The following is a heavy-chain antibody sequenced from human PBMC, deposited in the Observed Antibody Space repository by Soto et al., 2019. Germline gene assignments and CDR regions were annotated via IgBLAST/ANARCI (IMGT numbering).Heavy chain of an antibody. V-gene: IGHV1-2*02. CDR2: INPITGGT. Sequence: ASVKVSCKASGYTFTSYYIHWVRQAPGQGLEWMGWINPITGGTNYAPKFQGRVTMTRDTSITTAYMELSRLRSDDTAVYYCARNYYDSSDRDYLDYWGRG. CDR1: GYTFTSYY. CDR3: ARNYYDSSDRDYLDY. J-gene: IGHJ4*02. D-gene: IGHD3-22*01.